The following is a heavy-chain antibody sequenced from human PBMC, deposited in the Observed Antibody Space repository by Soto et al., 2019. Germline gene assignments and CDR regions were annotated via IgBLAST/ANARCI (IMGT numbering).Heavy chain of an antibody. V-gene: IGHV4-31*03. CDR3: AIRLSGSSAFDF. CDR2: MYNSGTS. CDR1: GGSISSGTYY. Sequence: SETLSLTCSVSGGSISSGTYYWSWIRHRPGKGLQWIGYMYNSGTSSYSPSLKSRSVLSVDTSKNQFSLKLTSVTAADTATYFCAIRLSGSSAFDFWGLGILVTVSS. J-gene: IGHJ4*01. D-gene: IGHD2-15*01.